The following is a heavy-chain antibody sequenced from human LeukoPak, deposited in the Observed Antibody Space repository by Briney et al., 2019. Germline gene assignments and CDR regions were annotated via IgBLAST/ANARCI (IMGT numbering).Heavy chain of an antibody. Sequence: GGSLRLSCAASGFTFSNYWMHWVRQAPGKGLVWVSRIKFDGSTISFADSVKGRFTISRDNAKNTLYLQMNSLRAEDTAVYYCARHVEQGGTDAFDIWGQGTMVTVSS. V-gene: IGHV3-74*01. CDR2: IKFDGSTI. D-gene: IGHD3-10*02. J-gene: IGHJ3*02. CDR1: GFTFSNYW. CDR3: ARHVEQGGTDAFDI.